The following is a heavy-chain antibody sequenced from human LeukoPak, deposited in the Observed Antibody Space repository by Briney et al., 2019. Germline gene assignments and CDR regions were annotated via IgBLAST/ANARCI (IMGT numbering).Heavy chain of an antibody. Sequence: GGSLRLSCAASGFSFTRHGMSWVRQAPGKGLEWVSAISGSGGNTYYADSVKGRFTISRDNAKKTLYLQMNSLRVEDTAVYYCARGGSGWSTLDYWGQGTLVTVSS. V-gene: IGHV3-23*01. CDR2: ISGSGGNT. CDR1: GFSFTRHG. J-gene: IGHJ4*02. CDR3: ARGGSGWSTLDY. D-gene: IGHD6-19*01.